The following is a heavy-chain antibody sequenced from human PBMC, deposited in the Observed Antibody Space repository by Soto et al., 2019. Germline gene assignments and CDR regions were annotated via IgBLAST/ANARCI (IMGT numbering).Heavy chain of an antibody. CDR1: GFTFSSYA. Sequence: GGSLRLSCAASGFTFSSYAMSWVRQAPGKGLEWVSAISGSGGSTYYADSVKGRFTISRDNSKNTLYLQMNSLRAEDTAVYYCAKACGGDCYPHYYYGMDVWGQGTTVTVSS. CDR2: ISGSGGST. D-gene: IGHD2-21*02. J-gene: IGHJ6*02. CDR3: AKACGGDCYPHYYYGMDV. V-gene: IGHV3-23*01.